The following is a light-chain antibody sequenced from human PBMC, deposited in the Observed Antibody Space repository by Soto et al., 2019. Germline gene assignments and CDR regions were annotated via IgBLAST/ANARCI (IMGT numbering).Light chain of an antibody. J-gene: IGKJ1*01. CDR3: MQALQTPWT. CDR1: QSLLHSNGYNY. Sequence: DIVMTQSPLSLPVTPGEPASISCRSSQSLLHSNGYNYLDWYLQKPGQSPQLLIYLGSNRASGVPDRFSGSGSGTDFTLKISRVEAEDVGVYYCMQALQTPWTFGQXXXV. V-gene: IGKV2-28*01. CDR2: LGS.